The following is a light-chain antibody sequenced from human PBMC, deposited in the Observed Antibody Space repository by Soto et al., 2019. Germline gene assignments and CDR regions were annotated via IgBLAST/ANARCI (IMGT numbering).Light chain of an antibody. CDR2: AAS. CDR1: ESISTY. J-gene: IGKJ1*01. V-gene: IGKV1-39*01. Sequence: DVQMTQSASSLWASLGHRITITCRASESISTYLNWYQQKAGLAPKLLIYAASSLQSGVPSRFSGSGSGTDFTLTISSLQPEDFATYYCQPTYSTPPTFGQGTKV. CDR3: QPTYSTPPT.